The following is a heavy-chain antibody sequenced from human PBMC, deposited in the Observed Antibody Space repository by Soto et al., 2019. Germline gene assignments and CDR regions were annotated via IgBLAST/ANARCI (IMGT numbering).Heavy chain of an antibody. CDR3: ARDKSYSGSGSYYDFSWFDP. J-gene: IGHJ5*02. Sequence: ASVTVSCKASGYTFTSYGISWVRQAPGQGLEWMGWISAYNGNTNYAQKLQGRVTMTTDTSTSTAYMELRSLRSDDTAVYYCARDKSYSGSGSYYDFSWFDPWGQGTLVSVSS. CDR2: ISAYNGNT. V-gene: IGHV1-18*04. CDR1: GYTFTSYG. D-gene: IGHD3-10*01.